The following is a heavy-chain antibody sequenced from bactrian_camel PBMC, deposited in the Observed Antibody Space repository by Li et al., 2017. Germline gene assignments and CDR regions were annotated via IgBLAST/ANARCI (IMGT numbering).Heavy chain of an antibody. V-gene: IGHV3S55*01. CDR2: IISTGTT. CDR1: GFTFDNYC. J-gene: IGHJ4*01. D-gene: IGHD8*01. CDR3: AADPDWTRCGTDSSRYNY. Sequence: QVQLVESGGGSVQAGGSLRLACAASGFTFDNYCVAWLRQAPGKARERVARIISTGTTSYADSVKGRFTISKANASNTLYLQMNSLKAEDTAMYFCAADPDWTRCGTDSSRYNYLGQGTQVTVS.